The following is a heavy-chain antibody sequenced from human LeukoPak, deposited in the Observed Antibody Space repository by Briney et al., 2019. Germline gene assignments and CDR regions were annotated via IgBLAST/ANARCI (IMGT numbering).Heavy chain of an antibody. CDR3: ARTYMIVVVTAQIDY. V-gene: IGHV4-59*01. CDR1: GGSISTYY. Sequence: SETLSLTCTVSGGSISTYYWSWIRQPPGKGLQWIGYIYYSGSTNYNPSLKSRVTISVDTSKNQFSLKLSSVTAADTAVYYCARTYMIVVVTAQIDYWGQGTLVTVSS. J-gene: IGHJ4*02. D-gene: IGHD3-22*01. CDR2: IYYSGST.